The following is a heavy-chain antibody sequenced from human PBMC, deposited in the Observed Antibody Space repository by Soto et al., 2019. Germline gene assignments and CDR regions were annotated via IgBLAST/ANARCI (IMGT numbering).Heavy chain of an antibody. CDR3: ASHSGVAALGGLDH. D-gene: IGHD2-8*01. CDR2: IYYNGTT. J-gene: IGHJ4*02. Sequence: QVQLQESGPGLVKPSETLSLTCTVSGGSFTSDYWSWIRQPPGKGLQWIGYIYYNGTTNYNPSLKSRLTISQDTAKAQISLELTSLTAADTAVYYCASHSGVAALGGLDHWGQGTLVTVSS. V-gene: IGHV4-59*08. CDR1: GGSFTSDY.